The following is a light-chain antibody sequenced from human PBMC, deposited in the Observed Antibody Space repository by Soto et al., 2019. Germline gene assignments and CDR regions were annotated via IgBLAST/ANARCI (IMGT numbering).Light chain of an antibody. CDR3: CSYAGSYDYV. CDR1: SSDVGAYNY. J-gene: IGLJ1*01. CDR2: DVN. Sequence: QSLLTHPRSLSGSPGQSVTISCTGSSSDVGAYNYVSWYQHNTGKAPKLLIYDVNKRPSGVPDRFSGSKFGNTASLTISGLQADDEATFYCCSYAGSYDYVFGTGTKVTGL. V-gene: IGLV2-11*01.